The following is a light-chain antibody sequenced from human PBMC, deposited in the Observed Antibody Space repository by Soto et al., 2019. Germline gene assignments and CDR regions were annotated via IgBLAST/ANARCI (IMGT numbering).Light chain of an antibody. CDR3: QQYDRAPPIT. Sequence: EIVLTQSPGTLSLSPGERATLSCSASQRVSRGYLAWYQQKPGQAPRLLIYGTSSRATGIPDRFSASGSGTDFTLTISRLETEDFALYYCQQYDRAPPITFGQGTRLEI. CDR2: GTS. V-gene: IGKV3-20*01. J-gene: IGKJ5*01. CDR1: QRVSRGY.